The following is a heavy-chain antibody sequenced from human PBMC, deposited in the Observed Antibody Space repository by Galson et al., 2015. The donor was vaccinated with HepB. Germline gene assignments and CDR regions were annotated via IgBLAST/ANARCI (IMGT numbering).Heavy chain of an antibody. CDR2: ISSSSSYI. D-gene: IGHD2/OR15-2a*01. CDR1: GFTFSSYG. CDR3: ARNIEENYYYYGMDV. V-gene: IGHV3-21*01. Sequence: SLRLSCAASGFTFSSYGMNWVRQAPGKGLEWVSSISSSSSYIYYADSVKGRFTISRDNAKNSLYLQMNSLRAEDTAVYYCARNIEENYYYYGMDVWGQGTTVTVSS. J-gene: IGHJ6*02.